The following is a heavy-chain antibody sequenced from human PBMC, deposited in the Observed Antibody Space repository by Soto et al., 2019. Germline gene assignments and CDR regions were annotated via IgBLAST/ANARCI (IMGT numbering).Heavy chain of an antibody. D-gene: IGHD1-26*01. CDR3: ARDAVVGDTTTYYYYYGMDV. V-gene: IGHV3-7*01. J-gene: IGHJ6*02. CDR1: GFTFSSYW. CDR2: IKQDGSEK. Sequence: EVQLVESGGGLVQPGGSLRLSCAASGFTFSSYWMSWVRQAPGKGLEWVANIKQDGSEKYYVDSVKGRFTISRDNAKNSLYLQMNSLRAEDTAVYYCARDAVVGDTTTYYYYYGMDVWGQGTTVTVSS.